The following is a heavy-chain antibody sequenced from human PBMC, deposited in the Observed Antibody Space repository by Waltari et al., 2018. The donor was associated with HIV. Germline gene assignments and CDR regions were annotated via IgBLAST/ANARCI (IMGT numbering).Heavy chain of an antibody. CDR1: GGSIASSDSF. CDR3: VRHAAEFRPDFGWILAGVFEP. D-gene: IGHD6-19*01. J-gene: IGHJ1*01. V-gene: IGHV4-39*01. Sequence: QVQLQESGPGFVKPSETLSLICNVSGGSIASSDSFWGWHRQSPEMILEWVGSALYTRRPDLFTGQFFAKSSLKSRVALSVDTSKNQVSLRLTSVTAADTGLYYCVRHAAEFRPDFGWILAGVFEPWGLGTQVIVS. CDR2: ALYTRRPDLFTGQF.